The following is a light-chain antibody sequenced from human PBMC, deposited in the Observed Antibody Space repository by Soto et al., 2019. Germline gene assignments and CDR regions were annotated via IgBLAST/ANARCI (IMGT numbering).Light chain of an antibody. V-gene: IGKV1-13*02. CDR2: DAS. Sequence: ILLTQSPSSLSASVGDRVTITCRAGQDIGSALAWYQQRPGKAPKLLLYDASNLEAGVPSRFSGSGSGTDFTLTITSLRPEDFATYYCQQFNGFPLTFCGGTKVQIK. CDR3: QQFNGFPLT. J-gene: IGKJ4*01. CDR1: QDIGSA.